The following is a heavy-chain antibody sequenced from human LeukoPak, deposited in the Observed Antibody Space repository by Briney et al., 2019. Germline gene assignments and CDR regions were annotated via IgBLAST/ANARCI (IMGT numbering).Heavy chain of an antibody. CDR1: GGSLSSGRFY. V-gene: IGHV4-61*01. Sequence: PSETLSLTCTVSGGSLSSGRFYWSWIRQPPGKGLEWIGYIYYSEGTKYNPSLNSRVTISIDTSNNQFSLKLNSATAADTAVYYCARDDVPYSAWGQGTVVTVSS. J-gene: IGHJ5*02. CDR2: IYYSEGT. CDR3: ARDDVPYSA. D-gene: IGHD2-15*01.